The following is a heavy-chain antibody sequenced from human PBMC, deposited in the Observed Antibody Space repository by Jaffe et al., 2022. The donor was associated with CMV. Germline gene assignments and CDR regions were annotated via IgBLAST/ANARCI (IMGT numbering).Heavy chain of an antibody. CDR3: AIVRPTYFSDSNGHDVFDI. CDR1: GYTLTDLS. Sequence: QVQLVQSGAEVKKPGASVKVSCKVSGYTLTDLSMHWVRQAPGKGLEWMARFDPEDGEIIYAQNFQGRVTMTEDTSTDTAYMELSSLRSEDTAVYYCAIVRPTYFSDSNGHDVFDIWGQGTKVTVFS. J-gene: IGHJ3*02. D-gene: IGHD3-22*01. V-gene: IGHV1-24*01. CDR2: FDPEDGEI.